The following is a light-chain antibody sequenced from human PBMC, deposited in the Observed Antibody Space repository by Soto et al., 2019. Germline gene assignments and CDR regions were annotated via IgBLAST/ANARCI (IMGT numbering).Light chain of an antibody. CDR3: QHYYTSPPT. CDR1: QGIRND. V-gene: IGKV1-17*01. J-gene: IGKJ1*01. Sequence: DIQMTQSPSSLSASVGDRVTSTCRASQGIRNDLGWYQQKPGKAPKRLIYAVSFLQIGVPSRFSGSGSGTDFSLTIRSLQSDDFATYFCQHYYTSPPTFGQGTKVDIK. CDR2: AVS.